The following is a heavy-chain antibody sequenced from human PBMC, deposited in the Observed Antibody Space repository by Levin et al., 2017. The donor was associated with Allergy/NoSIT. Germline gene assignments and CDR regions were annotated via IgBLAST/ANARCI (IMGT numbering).Heavy chain of an antibody. V-gene: IGHV4-39*01. D-gene: IGHD3-9*01. Sequence: SCTVSGGSISSSSYYWGWIRQPPGKGLEWIGSIYYSGSTYYNPSLKSRVTISVDTSKNQFSLKLSSVTAADTAVYYCARHHRSPYYDILTGYYFWFDPWGQGTLVTVSS. CDR1: GGSISSSSYY. J-gene: IGHJ5*02. CDR3: ARHHRSPYYDILTGYYFWFDP. CDR2: IYYSGST.